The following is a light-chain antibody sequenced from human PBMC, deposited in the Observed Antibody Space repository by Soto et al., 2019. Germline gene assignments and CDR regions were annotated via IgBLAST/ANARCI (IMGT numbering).Light chain of an antibody. J-gene: IGLJ2*01. CDR2: DVN. CDR3: TSWTTSTTMI. CDR1: SSGIGAYNF. Sequence: QSVLTQPASVSGSPGQSITISCTGTSSGIGAYNFVSWYQQHPGKAPKLMLYDVNIRPSGVSNRFSGSKSGNTASLTISGLQAEDEADYYCTSWTTSTTMIFGGGTKVTVL. V-gene: IGLV2-14*03.